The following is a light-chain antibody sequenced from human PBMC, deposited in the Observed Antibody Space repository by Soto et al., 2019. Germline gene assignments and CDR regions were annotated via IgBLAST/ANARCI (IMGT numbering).Light chain of an antibody. CDR2: GAS. J-gene: IGKJ1*01. CDR3: QQYNNWLPWT. Sequence: EIVMTQSPATLSVSPGKRATLSCRASQSVSSNLAWYQQKPGQAPRLLIYGASTRATGIPARFSGSGSGTEFTLTISSLQSEDFAVYYCQQYNNWLPWTFGQGTKVEIK. V-gene: IGKV3-15*01. CDR1: QSVSSN.